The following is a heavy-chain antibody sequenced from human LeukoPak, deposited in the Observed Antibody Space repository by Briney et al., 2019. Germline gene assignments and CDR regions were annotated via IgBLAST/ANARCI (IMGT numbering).Heavy chain of an antibody. Sequence: SETLSLTCTVSGGSISSYYWSWIRQPPGKGLEWIGYIYYSGSTNYNPSLKSRVTISVDTSKNQFSLKLSSVTAADTAVYYCARARMLYRGVIRRYYYYYMDVWGKGTTVTISS. CDR3: ARARMLYRGVIRRYYYYYMDV. V-gene: IGHV4-59*01. CDR1: GGSISSYY. D-gene: IGHD3-10*01. J-gene: IGHJ6*03. CDR2: IYYSGST.